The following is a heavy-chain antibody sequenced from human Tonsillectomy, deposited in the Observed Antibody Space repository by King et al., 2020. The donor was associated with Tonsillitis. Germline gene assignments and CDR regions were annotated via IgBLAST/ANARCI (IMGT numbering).Heavy chain of an antibody. D-gene: IGHD3-22*01. CDR2: IKKDGSDT. CDR1: GFTFSNSW. CDR3: ARGTFYDSTAYRPFDY. V-gene: IGHV3-7*01. Sequence: VQLVESGGGLVQPGGSLRLSCGASGFTFSNSWMNWVRQAPGRGLERVASIKKDGSDTHYVDSVRGRFTISRDNPRNSLYLQMNSLRAEDTAVYFCARGTFYDSTAYRPFDYWGQGSLVTVSS. J-gene: IGHJ4*02.